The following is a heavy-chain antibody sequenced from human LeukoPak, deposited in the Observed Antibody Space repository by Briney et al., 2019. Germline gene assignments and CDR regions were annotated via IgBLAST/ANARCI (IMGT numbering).Heavy chain of an antibody. J-gene: IGHJ2*01. CDR3: ARVAGDPWYFDL. Sequence: GGSLRLSCAASAFTVSSNYLSWVRQAPGKGLEWVSVIYSGGNTYYADSVKGRFTISRDKSKKTLYLQMKSLRAEDTAVYYCARVAGDPWYFDLWGRGTLVTVSS. V-gene: IGHV3-66*01. CDR1: AFTVSSNY. CDR2: IYSGGNT. D-gene: IGHD7-27*01.